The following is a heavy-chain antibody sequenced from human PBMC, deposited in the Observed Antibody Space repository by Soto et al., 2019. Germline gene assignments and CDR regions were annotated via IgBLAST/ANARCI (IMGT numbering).Heavy chain of an antibody. CDR2: ISAYNGNT. CDR3: ARASPDIVGASVAPFAY. Sequence: QVQLVQSGAEVKKPGASVKVSCKASGYTFTSYGISWVRQAPGQGLEGMGWISAYNGNTNYAQKLQGRVTMTTDTSTSTAYMELRSLRSDDTAVYYCARASPDIVGASVAPFAYWGQGTLVTVSS. D-gene: IGHD1-26*01. J-gene: IGHJ4*02. CDR1: GYTFTSYG. V-gene: IGHV1-18*04.